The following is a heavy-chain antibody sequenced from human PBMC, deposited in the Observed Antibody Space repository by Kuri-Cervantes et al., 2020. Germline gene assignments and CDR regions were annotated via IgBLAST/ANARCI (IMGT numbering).Heavy chain of an antibody. V-gene: IGHV1-58*01. CDR2: IVVGSSNT. CDR1: GFTSTRSA. Sequence: SVKVSCKASGFTSTRSAVQWVRQARGQRLEWIGWIVVGSSNTDYAQKFQERVTITRDMSTSIVYMELSSLRSEDTAVYYRAADSSEVASLDYWGQGTLVTVSS. J-gene: IGHJ4*02. CDR3: AADSSEVASLDY. D-gene: IGHD5-24*01.